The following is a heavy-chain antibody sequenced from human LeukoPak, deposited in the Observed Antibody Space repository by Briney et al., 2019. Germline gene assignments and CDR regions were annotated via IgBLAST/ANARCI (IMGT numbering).Heavy chain of an antibody. CDR3: ARDLGSYLGFGY. CDR2: IYHSGST. J-gene: IGHJ4*02. Sequence: SETLSLTCAVSGGSISSGGYSWSWIRQPPGKGLEWIGYIYHSGSTYYNPSLKSRVTISVDRSKNRFSLKLSSVTAADTAVYYCARDLGSYLGFGYWSQGTLVTVSS. CDR1: GGSISSGGYS. D-gene: IGHD1-26*01. V-gene: IGHV4-30-2*01.